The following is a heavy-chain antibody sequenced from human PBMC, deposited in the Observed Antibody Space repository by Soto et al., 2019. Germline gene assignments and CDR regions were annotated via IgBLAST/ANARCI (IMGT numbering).Heavy chain of an antibody. CDR3: AKSGSIIGWFDP. CDR1: GFTFSSYA. J-gene: IGHJ5*02. V-gene: IGHV3-23*01. Sequence: GGSLRLSCSASGFTFSSYAMSWVRQAPGKGLEWVSAISGSGGSTYYADSVKGRFTISRDNSKNTLYLQMNSLRAEDTAVYYCAKSGSIIGWFDPWGQGTLVNVSS. D-gene: IGHD1-26*01. CDR2: ISGSGGST.